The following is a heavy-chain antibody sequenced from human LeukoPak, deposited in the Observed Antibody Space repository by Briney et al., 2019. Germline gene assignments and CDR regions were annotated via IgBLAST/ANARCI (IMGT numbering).Heavy chain of an antibody. V-gene: IGHV3-21*01. Sequence: GGSLRLSCAASGFTFSSYSMNWVRQAPEKGLEWVSSISRGGDYIYYADSVKGRFTIPRDNAKNSLYLQMNSLRAEDTAVYYCARDLSTGYYFDSWGQGTLVPVSS. J-gene: IGHJ4*02. D-gene: IGHD3-22*01. CDR3: ARDLSTGYYFDS. CDR2: ISRGGDYI. CDR1: GFTFSSYS.